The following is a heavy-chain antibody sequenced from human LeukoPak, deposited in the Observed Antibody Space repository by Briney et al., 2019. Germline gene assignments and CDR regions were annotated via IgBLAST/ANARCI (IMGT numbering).Heavy chain of an antibody. CDR1: GGSFSGYY. CDR3: ARERPSYYDILTGYYPRSLPYYFDY. CDR2: INHSGST. Sequence: PSETLSLTCAVYGGSFSGYYWSWIRQPPGKGLEWIGEINHSGSTNYNPSLKSRVTISVDTSKNQFSLKLSSVTAADTAVYYCARERPSYYDILTGYYPRSLPYYFDYWGQGTLVTVSS. J-gene: IGHJ4*02. V-gene: IGHV4-34*01. D-gene: IGHD3-9*01.